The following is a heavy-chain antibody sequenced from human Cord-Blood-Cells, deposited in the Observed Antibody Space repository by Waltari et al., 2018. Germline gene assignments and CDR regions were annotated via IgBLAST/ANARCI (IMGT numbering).Heavy chain of an antibody. V-gene: IGHV4-34*01. J-gene: IGHJ1*01. CDR3: ARGSRIIAARVDFQH. CDR1: GGSFSGYY. CDR2: INHSGST. Sequence: QVQLQQWGAGLLKPSEPLSLTCAVYGGSFSGYYWTWTRQPPGKGLEWIGEINHSGSTNYNPSLKSRVTISVDTSKNQFSLKLSSVTAADTAVYYCARGSRIIAARVDFQHWGQGTLVTVSS. D-gene: IGHD6-6*01.